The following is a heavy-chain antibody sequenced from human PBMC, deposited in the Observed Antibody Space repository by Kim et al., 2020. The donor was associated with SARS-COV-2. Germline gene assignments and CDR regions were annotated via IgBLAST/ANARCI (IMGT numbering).Heavy chain of an antibody. Sequence: GGSLRLSCAVSGIPFSNACMNWVRQAPGRGLEWVARIKGLSDGGTSDYAAPVKGTFTISRDDSKNTLYLQMNSLKSEDAGVYYCTTVSMRWGQGTLVTVSS. CDR1: GIPFSNAC. CDR2: IKGLSDGGTS. J-gene: IGHJ4*02. V-gene: IGHV3-15*01. CDR3: TTVSMR. D-gene: IGHD2-2*01.